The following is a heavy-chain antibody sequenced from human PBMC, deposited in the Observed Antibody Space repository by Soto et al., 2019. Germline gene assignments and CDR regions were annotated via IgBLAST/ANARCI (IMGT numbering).Heavy chain of an antibody. V-gene: IGHV3-30*03. CDR3: ARGLRNYYGVDV. D-gene: IGHD5-12*01. CDR2: ISYDGSNK. Sequence: GGSLRLSCAASGFTFSSYGMHWVRQAPGKGLEWVAGISYDGSNKYYADSVKGRFTISRDNAKNTVYLQMNSLRAEDTGVYYCARGLRNYYGVDVWGQGTTVTVSS. J-gene: IGHJ6*02. CDR1: GFTFSSYG.